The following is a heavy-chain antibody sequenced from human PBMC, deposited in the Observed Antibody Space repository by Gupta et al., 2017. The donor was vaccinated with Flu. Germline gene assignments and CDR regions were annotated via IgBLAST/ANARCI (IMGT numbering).Heavy chain of an antibody. J-gene: IGHJ2*01. Sequence: QVQLQQWGAGLLKPSETLSLTCAVYGGSFSGYYWSWIRQPPGKGLEWIGEINHSGSTNYNPSLKSRVTISVDTSKNQFSLKLSSVTAADTAVYYCARGRSSSGYRSSRIKDAHWYFDLWGRGTLVTVSS. CDR3: ARGRSSSGYRSSRIKDAHWYFDL. CDR1: GGSFSGYY. D-gene: IGHD3-22*01. V-gene: IGHV4-34*01. CDR2: INHSGST.